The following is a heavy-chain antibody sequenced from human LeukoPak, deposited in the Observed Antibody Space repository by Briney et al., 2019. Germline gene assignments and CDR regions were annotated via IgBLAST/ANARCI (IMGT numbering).Heavy chain of an antibody. V-gene: IGHV4-34*01. D-gene: IGHD3-3*01. J-gene: IGHJ4*02. Sequence: ASETLSLTCAVYGGSYSGYYWSWIRQPPVKVLEWIGEINHSGSTNYNPSLKSRVTISVDTSKNQFSLKLSSVTAADTAVYYCARGRLLFGVVISHYYLDYWGQGTLVTVSS. CDR3: ARGRLLFGVVISHYYLDY. CDR2: INHSGST. CDR1: GGSYSGYY.